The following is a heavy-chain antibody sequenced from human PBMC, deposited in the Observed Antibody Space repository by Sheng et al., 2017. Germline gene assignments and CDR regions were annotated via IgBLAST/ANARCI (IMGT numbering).Heavy chain of an antibody. J-gene: IGHJ6*03. CDR3: ARGSRWQPLAPHYYYYYMDV. CDR2: IIPILGIA. V-gene: IGHV1-69*02. CDR1: GGTFSSYT. Sequence: QVQLVQSGAEVKKPGSSVKVSCKASGGTFSSYTISWVRQAPGQGLEWMGRIIPILGIANYAQKFQGRVTITADKSTSTAYMELSSLRSEDTAVYYCARGSRWQPLAPHYYYYYMDVWAKDRRSPSP. D-gene: IGHD2-15*01.